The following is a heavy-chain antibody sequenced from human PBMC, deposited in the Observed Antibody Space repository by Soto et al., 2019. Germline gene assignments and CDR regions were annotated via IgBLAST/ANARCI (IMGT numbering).Heavy chain of an antibody. CDR3: ARVKRSTSRLDP. V-gene: IGHV4-61*01. D-gene: IGHD1-26*01. Sequence: SETLSLTCSVSGDSVSSGTYYCSWIRQPPGKGLEWIGYVYYSGSTSYNPSLETGVTISVDTSKNQFSLKLTSVTPADTAIYYCARVKRSTSRLDPWGQGTLVTVSS. J-gene: IGHJ5*02. CDR2: VYYSGST. CDR1: GDSVSSGTYY.